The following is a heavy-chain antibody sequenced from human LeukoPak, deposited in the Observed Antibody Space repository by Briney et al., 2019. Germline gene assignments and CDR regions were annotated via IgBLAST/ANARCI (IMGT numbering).Heavy chain of an antibody. Sequence: SETLSLTCTVSGGSISSYYWSRIQQPAGKGLEWIGRIYTSGSTNYNASLKSRVSMSVDTSKNQFSLKLSSVTAADTAVFYCARENSGSYREFDYWGQGTLVTVSS. J-gene: IGHJ4*02. CDR3: ARENSGSYREFDY. CDR2: IYTSGST. CDR1: GGSISSYY. V-gene: IGHV4-4*07. D-gene: IGHD1-26*01.